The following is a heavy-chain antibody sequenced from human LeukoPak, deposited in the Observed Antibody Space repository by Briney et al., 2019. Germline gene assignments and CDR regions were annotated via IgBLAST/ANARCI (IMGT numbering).Heavy chain of an antibody. CDR2: INSDGSTT. CDR1: GFTLNGYW. Sequence: GGSLRLSCAAPGFTLNGYWMHWVRQAPGKGLVWVSLINSDGSTTSYADSVKGRFTISRDNSKNTLYLQMNSLRAEDTAVYFCARVATGSYDWFDPWGQGTLVTVSS. J-gene: IGHJ5*02. V-gene: IGHV3-74*01. CDR3: ARVATGSYDWFDP. D-gene: IGHD3-10*01.